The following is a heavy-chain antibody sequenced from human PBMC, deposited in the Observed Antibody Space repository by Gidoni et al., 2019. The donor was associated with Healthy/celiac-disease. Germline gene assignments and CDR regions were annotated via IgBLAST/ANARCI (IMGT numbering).Heavy chain of an antibody. Sequence: QVQLVQSGAEVKKPGSSVKVSCKASGGTFSSYTISWVRQAPGQGLEWMGRIIPILGIANYAQKFQGRVTITADKSTSTAYMELSSLRSEDTAVYYCARNYDSSGYLFDYWGQGTLVTVSS. CDR3: ARNYDSSGYLFDY. CDR1: GGTFSSYT. D-gene: IGHD3-22*01. J-gene: IGHJ4*02. CDR2: IIPILGIA. V-gene: IGHV1-69*02.